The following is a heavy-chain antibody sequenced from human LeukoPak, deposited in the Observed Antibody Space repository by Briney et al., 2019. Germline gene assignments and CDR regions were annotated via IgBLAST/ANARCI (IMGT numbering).Heavy chain of an antibody. D-gene: IGHD3-22*01. CDR1: GGSISSGGYY. CDR2: IYYSGST. V-gene: IGHV4-30-4*08. J-gene: IGHJ4*02. Sequence: SETLSLTCTVSGGSISSGGYYWSWIRQPPGNGLEWIGYIYYSGSTYYNPSLKSRVTISVDTSKNQFSLKLSSVTAADTAVYYCARAYSGYSSFFVDYWGQGTLVTVSS. CDR3: ARAYSGYSSFFVDY.